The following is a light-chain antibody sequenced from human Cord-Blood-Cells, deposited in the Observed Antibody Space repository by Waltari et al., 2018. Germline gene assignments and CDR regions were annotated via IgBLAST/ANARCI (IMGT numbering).Light chain of an antibody. CDR2: DAS. CDR3: QQRSNWPPEGT. Sequence: EIVLTQSPATLSLSPGERATLPCRASQSVSSYLAWYQQKPGQAPRLLIYDASNRATGIPARFSGSGSGTDFTLTISSLEPEDFAVYYCQQRSNWPPEGTFGQGNKVEIK. V-gene: IGKV3-11*01. CDR1: QSVSSY. J-gene: IGKJ1*01.